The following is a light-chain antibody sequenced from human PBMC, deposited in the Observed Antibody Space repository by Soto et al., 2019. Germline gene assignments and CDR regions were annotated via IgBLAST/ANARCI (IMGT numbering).Light chain of an antibody. J-gene: IGKJ1*01. CDR3: QRRSNWPVT. CDR2: DAS. CDR1: QSVRTY. Sequence: EIVLTQSPATLSLSPGERATLSCRASQSVRTYLAWYQQKPGQAPRLLIYDASSRPTGIPARFSGSGSGTDFTLPISSLEPEDFAFYYCQRRSNWPVTSGQGTK. V-gene: IGKV3-11*01.